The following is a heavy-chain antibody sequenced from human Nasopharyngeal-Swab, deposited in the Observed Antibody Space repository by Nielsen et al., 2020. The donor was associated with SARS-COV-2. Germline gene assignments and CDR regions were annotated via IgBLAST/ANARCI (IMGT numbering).Heavy chain of an antibody. J-gene: IGHJ4*02. D-gene: IGHD1-26*01. CDR3: AKGSLGIVGAMGRLDY. CDR1: GFPFSSYA. V-gene: IGHV3-23*01. CDR2: ISGSGGST. Sequence: ESLKISCAASGFPFSSYAMSWVRQAPGKGLEWVSAISGSGGSTYYADSVKGRFTISRDNSKNTLYLQMNSLRAEDTAVYYCAKGSLGIVGAMGRLDYWGQGTLVTVSS.